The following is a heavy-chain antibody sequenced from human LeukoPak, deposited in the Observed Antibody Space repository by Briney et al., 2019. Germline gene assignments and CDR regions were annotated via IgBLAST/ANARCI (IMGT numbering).Heavy chain of an antibody. CDR3: ARPIGYAGTGSNYGY. D-gene: IGHD3-10*01. CDR1: GFTFSSYE. J-gene: IGHJ4*02. CDR2: ISGGGDTL. Sequence: GASLRLSCEASGFTFSSYEMNCIRQAPGQGPERASYISGGGDTLHYADTVKGRFTISRDNAKKTLFLQMNTLRAEDTAVYYCARPIGYAGTGSNYGYWGQGTLVTVSS. V-gene: IGHV3-48*03.